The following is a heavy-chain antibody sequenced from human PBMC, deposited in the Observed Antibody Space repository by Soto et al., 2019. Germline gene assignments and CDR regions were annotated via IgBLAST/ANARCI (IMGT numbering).Heavy chain of an antibody. CDR3: AHGTRLDSCRGGRCYYFDY. J-gene: IGHJ4*02. CDR1: GFSLSSSGMA. D-gene: IGHD2-15*01. Sequence: QITLKESGPALVKPTQTLTLTCTFSGFSLSSSGMAVGWIRQPPGKALEWLAIIYWDDDKRYSPSLKSRLTITKDTSKNQVVLTMTNMDPVDTATYYCAHGTRLDSCRGGRCYYFDYWGQGTLVTVSS. V-gene: IGHV2-5*02. CDR2: IYWDDDK.